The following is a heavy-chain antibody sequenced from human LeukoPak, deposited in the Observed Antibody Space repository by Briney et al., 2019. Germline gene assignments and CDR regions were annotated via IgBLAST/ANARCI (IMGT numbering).Heavy chain of an antibody. D-gene: IGHD3-22*01. CDR2: ISGSGGST. V-gene: IGHV3-23*01. CDR1: GFTFSSYA. Sequence: PGGSLRLSCAASGFTFSSYAMSWVRQAPGKGLEWVSAISGSGGSTYYADSVKGRFTISRDNSKNTLYLQMNSLRAEDTAVYYCARDYHDSRGYLVPLGYWGQGTLVTVSS. CDR3: ARDYHDSRGYLVPLGY. J-gene: IGHJ4*02.